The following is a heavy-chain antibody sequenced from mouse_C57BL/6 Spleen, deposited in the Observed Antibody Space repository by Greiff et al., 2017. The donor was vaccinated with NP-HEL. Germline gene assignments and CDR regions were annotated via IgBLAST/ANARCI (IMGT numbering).Heavy chain of an antibody. CDR1: GYTFTSYT. V-gene: IGHV1-4*01. Sequence: VMLVESGAELARPGASVKMSCKASGYTFTSYTMHWVKQRPGQGLEWIGYINPSSGYTKYNQKFKDKATLTADKSSSTAYMQLSSLTSEDSAVYYCARGGYGSSYWYFDVWGTGTTVTVSS. J-gene: IGHJ1*03. D-gene: IGHD1-1*01. CDR3: ARGGYGSSYWYFDV. CDR2: INPSSGYT.